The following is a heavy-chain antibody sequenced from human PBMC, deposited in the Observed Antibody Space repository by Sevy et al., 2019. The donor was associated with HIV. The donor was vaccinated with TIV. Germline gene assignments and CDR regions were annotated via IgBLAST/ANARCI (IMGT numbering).Heavy chain of an antibody. Sequence: GESLKISCKGSGYNFSGYWVGWVRQMPGKDLEWMGIIYPTDSHIIYSPSLQGQVTISVDKSITTAYLQWRSLKTSDTAMYYCARSSFYYDNSGFYPFDFWGQGTLVTVSS. CDR3: ARSSFYYDNSGFYPFDF. D-gene: IGHD3-22*01. J-gene: IGHJ4*02. CDR1: GYNFSGYW. CDR2: IYPTDSHI. V-gene: IGHV5-51*01.